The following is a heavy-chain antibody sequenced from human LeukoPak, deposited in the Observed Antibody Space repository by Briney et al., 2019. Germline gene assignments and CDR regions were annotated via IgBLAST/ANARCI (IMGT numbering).Heavy chain of an antibody. CDR3: SRDFGY. CDR1: GYMFSNYA. Sequence: GGSLRLSCAASGYMFSNYAMNWVRQSADKGMEWVAFISVEGTNPLYADSVEGRFTISRDNSNNMLFLQMRSLRRENTAVYYCSRDFGYWGQGTLVTVSS. D-gene: IGHD3-10*01. J-gene: IGHJ4*02. CDR2: ISVEGTNP. V-gene: IGHV3-30*04.